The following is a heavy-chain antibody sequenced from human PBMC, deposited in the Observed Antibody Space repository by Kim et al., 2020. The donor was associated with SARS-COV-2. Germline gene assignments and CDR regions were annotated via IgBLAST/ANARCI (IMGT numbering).Heavy chain of an antibody. J-gene: IGHJ2*01. CDR1: GFTFSSYA. CDR2: ISYDGSNK. D-gene: IGHD3-10*01. Sequence: GGSLRLSCAASGFTFSSYAMHWVRQAPGKGLEWVAVISYDGSNKYYADSVKGRFTISRDNSKNTLYLQMNSLRAEDTAVYYCARVETSYGSGSYYEYWYFDLWGRGTLVTVSS. V-gene: IGHV3-30*04. CDR3: ARVETSYGSGSYYEYWYFDL.